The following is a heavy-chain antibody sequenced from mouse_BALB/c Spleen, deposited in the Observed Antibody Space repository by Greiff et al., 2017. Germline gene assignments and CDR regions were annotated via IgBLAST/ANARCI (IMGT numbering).Heavy chain of an antibody. V-gene: IGHV1-7*01. CDR3: GMITTGPRRKDDDIDY. CDR2: INPSTGYT. D-gene: IGHD2-4*01. CDR1: GYTFTSYW. J-gene: IGHJ2*01. Sequence: VQLQQSGAELAKPGASVKMSCKASGYTFTSYWMHWVKQRPGQGLEWIGYINPSTGYTEYNQKFKDKATLTADKSSSTAYMQLSSLTSEDSAVYDCGMITTGPRRKDDDIDYWGQGTTLTVSS.